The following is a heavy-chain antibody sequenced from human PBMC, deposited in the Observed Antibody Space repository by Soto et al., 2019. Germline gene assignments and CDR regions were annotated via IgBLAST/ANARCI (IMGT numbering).Heavy chain of an antibody. J-gene: IGHJ6*02. CDR1: SGPSSSHN. V-gene: IGHV4-59*08. CDR2: VYNTGGT. D-gene: IGHD1-1*01. CDR3: VRQGIGNLHGLVDG. Sequence: QVHLQQSGPGLVKPSETLSLTCTVSSGPSSSHNWGWIRQSPGRGLEWIGYVYNTGGTSYNPSLKSRVTISADTSANHISLTLSSVTAADTAIYYCVRQGIGNLHGLVDGWGQGTTVSVSS.